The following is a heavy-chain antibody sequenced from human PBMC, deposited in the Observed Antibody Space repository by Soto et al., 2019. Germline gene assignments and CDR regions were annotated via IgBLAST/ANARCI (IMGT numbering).Heavy chain of an antibody. CDR3: ASSNYDFLSGYSLNYYYYGMDV. D-gene: IGHD3-3*01. CDR2: ISAYNGNT. J-gene: IGHJ6*02. V-gene: IGHV1-18*04. CDR1: GYTFTSYG. Sequence: GASVKVSCKASGYTFTSYGISWVRQAPAQGLEWMGWISAYNGNTNYAQKLQGRVTMTTDTFTSTAYMELRSMRSDDTAVYYCASSNYDFLSGYSLNYYYYGMDVWGQGTTVTVSS.